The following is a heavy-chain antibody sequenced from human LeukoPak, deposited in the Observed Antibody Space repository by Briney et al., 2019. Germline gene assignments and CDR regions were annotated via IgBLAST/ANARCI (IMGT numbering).Heavy chain of an antibody. Sequence: SETLSLTCTVTGYSISSGYYWGWIRQPPGKGLEWIGSIYHSGSTNYNPSLKSRVTISVDTSENRFSLRLPSVTAADTAVYYCARGIYDLGSFDYWGQGTLVTVSS. J-gene: IGHJ4*02. CDR3: ARGIYDLGSFDY. D-gene: IGHD5/OR15-5a*01. V-gene: IGHV4-38-2*02. CDR1: GYSISSGYY. CDR2: IYHSGST.